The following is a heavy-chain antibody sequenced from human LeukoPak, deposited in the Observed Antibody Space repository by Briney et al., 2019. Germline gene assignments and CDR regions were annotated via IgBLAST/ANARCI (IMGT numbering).Heavy chain of an antibody. V-gene: IGHV1-69*05. CDR1: GGTFSSYA. CDR2: IIPIFGTA. Sequence: SVNVSCKASGGTFSSYAISWVRQAPGQGLEWMGGIIPIFGTANYAQKLQGRVTMTTDTSTSTAYMELRSLRSDDTAVYYCARGTAQLGWLSKPGPFDYWGQGTLVTVSS. D-gene: IGHD3-22*01. CDR3: ARGTAQLGWLSKPGPFDY. J-gene: IGHJ4*02.